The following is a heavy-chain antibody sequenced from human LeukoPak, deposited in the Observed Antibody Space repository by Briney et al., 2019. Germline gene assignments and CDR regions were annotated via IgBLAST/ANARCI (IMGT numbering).Heavy chain of an antibody. CDR1: GFTFSNYW. Sequence: GGSLRLSCAASGFTFSNYWMTWVRQPPVKGLEWVANIKQDGGEKYYVDSVKGRFTISRDNSKNSLYLQMNSLRAEDTAVYYCARDGRPFDYWGQGTLVTVSS. V-gene: IGHV3-7*01. D-gene: IGHD3/OR15-3a*01. CDR2: IKQDGGEK. CDR3: ARDGRPFDY. J-gene: IGHJ4*02.